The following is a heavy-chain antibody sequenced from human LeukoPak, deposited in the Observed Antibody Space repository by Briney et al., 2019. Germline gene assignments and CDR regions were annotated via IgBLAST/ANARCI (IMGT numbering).Heavy chain of an antibody. J-gene: IGHJ4*02. CDR2: IYYSGST. CDR1: VGSISSSSYY. D-gene: IGHD3-10*01. V-gene: IGHV4-39*01. Sequence: TSETLSLTCTVSVGSISSSSYYWGWIRQPPGKGLERIGSIYYSGSTYYNPSLKSRVTISVDTSKNQFSLKLSSVTAADTAVYYCARLWLGEGHIDYWGQGTLVTVSS. CDR3: ARLWLGEGHIDY.